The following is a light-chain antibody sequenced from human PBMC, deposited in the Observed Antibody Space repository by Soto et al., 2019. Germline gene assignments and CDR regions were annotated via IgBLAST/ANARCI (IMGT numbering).Light chain of an antibody. V-gene: IGKV3-15*01. CDR1: QSVSSN. J-gene: IGKJ2*01. CDR3: HQYDDGPYT. CDR2: GAS. Sequence: EIVMTQSPATLSVSPGERATLPCRASQSVSSNVAWYQQIPGQTPRLLIYGASTRATGIPVRFSGSGSGTEFTLTISSLQSEDFAVYYCHQYDDGPYTFGQGTK.